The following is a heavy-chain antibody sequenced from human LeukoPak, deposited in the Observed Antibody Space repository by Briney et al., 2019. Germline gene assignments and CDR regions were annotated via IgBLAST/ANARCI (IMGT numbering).Heavy chain of an antibody. CDR1: GFTFSSYA. CDR2: ISGSGGST. V-gene: IGHV3-23*01. D-gene: IGHD3-22*01. Sequence: PGGSLSLSCAASGFTFSSYAMSWVRQAPGKGLEWVSAISGSGGSTYYADSVKGRFTISRDNSKNTLYLQMNSLRAEDTAVYYCAKSPYYYDSAADYWGQGTLVTVSS. J-gene: IGHJ4*02. CDR3: AKSPYYYDSAADY.